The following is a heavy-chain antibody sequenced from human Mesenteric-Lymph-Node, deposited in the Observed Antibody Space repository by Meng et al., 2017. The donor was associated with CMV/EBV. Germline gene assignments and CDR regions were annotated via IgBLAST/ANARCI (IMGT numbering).Heavy chain of an antibody. J-gene: IGHJ4*02. CDR3: ARGSSYDILTGYFDY. CDR2: INHSGST. V-gene: IGHV4-34*01. Sequence: HWGGRLLKLSETLSVTGAVYCGVCSCYYWHWIRQSPGKGLEWIGEINHSGSTTYNPSFPSRIIISVDTSTNLISLNMSSVTAADTAVYYCARGSSYDILTGYFDYWGQGALVTVSS. CDR1: CGVCSCYY. D-gene: IGHD3-9*01.